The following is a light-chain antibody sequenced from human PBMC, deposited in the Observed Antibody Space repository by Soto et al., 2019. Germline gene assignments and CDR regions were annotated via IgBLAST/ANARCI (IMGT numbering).Light chain of an antibody. V-gene: IGKV1-17*01. CDR3: LQHNSYPLT. J-gene: IGKJ3*01. CDR2: AAS. CDR1: QSIRND. Sequence: DIQMTQSPSSLSASVGDSVSFTCRASQSIRNDLAWYQQKPGKAPKRLIYAASSLQTGVPSRFSGSGSGTEFTLTIRSLQPEDFATYYCLQHNSYPLTFGPGTKVDIK.